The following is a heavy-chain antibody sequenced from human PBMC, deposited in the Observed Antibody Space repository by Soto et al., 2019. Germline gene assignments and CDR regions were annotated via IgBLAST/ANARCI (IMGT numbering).Heavy chain of an antibody. D-gene: IGHD2-2*01. J-gene: IGHJ6*02. Sequence: PGGSLRLSCSASGFSFSNYAMHWVRQAPGKGLQYVSGFSSKGGTTYYADSVKGRFTISRDNSKNTLYLQMSSLRPEDTAVYYCVKETAPAAIGSLYYYYGMDVWGQGTTVTVSS. CDR2: FSSKGGTT. CDR1: GFSFSNYA. V-gene: IGHV3-64D*06. CDR3: VKETAPAAIGSLYYYYGMDV.